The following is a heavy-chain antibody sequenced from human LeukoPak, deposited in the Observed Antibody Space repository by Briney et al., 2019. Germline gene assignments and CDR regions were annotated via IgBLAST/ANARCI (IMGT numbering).Heavy chain of an antibody. D-gene: IGHD3-22*01. J-gene: IGHJ4*02. CDR2: IYHSGST. Sequence: SETLSLTCAVSGGSISSDNYCWSWIRQPPGKGREWIGYIYHSGSTYYNPSLKGRVTISVDRSKNQFSLKLSSVTAADTAVYYCARSHYDSSGSPIFGLGVDYWGQGTLVTVSS. CDR3: ARSHYDSSGSPIFGLGVDY. V-gene: IGHV4-30-2*01. CDR1: GGSISSDNYC.